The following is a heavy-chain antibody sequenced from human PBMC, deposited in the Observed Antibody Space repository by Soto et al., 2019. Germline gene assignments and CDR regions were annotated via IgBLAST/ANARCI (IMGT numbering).Heavy chain of an antibody. D-gene: IGHD6-6*01. CDR3: ARDRRRGSSSDAFDI. V-gene: IGHV3-30*04. J-gene: IGHJ3*02. CDR2: ISYDGSNK. Sequence: GGSLRLSCAASGFTFSSYAMHWVRQAPGKGLEWVAVISYDGSNKYYADSVKGRFTISRDNSKNTLYLQMNSLRAEDPAVYYCARDRRRGSSSDAFDIWGQGTMVTVSS. CDR1: GFTFSSYA.